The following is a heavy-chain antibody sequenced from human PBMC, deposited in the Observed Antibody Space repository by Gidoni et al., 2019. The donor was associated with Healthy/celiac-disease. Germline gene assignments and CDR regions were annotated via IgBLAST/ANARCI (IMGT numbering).Heavy chain of an antibody. CDR2: IYYSGST. CDR3: ARAGDRPFDS. J-gene: IGHJ4*02. CDR1: GGSISSYY. Sequence: QVQLQESAPGLVRPSETQSLHCTAAGGSISSYYRSWFRQPPGKGLAWIVYIYYSGSTNHNPSLKSRVTISVDTSKNQFSLKLGSVTAADTAVYYCARAGDRPFDSWGQGTLVTVSS. D-gene: IGHD2-21*01. V-gene: IGHV4-59*01.